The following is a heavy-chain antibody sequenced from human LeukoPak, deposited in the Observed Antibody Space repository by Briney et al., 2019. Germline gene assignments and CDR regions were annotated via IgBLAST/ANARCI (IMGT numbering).Heavy chain of an antibody. D-gene: IGHD3-10*01. J-gene: IGHJ4*02. CDR3: ARWRVPGYFDY. V-gene: IGHV3-66*02. CDR1: GFTVSNNY. Sequence: GGSLRLSCAASGFTVSNNYMSWVRQAPGKGLEWVSVIYTDGTTYYADSAKGRFTISRDNSKNTLYLQMNSLRAEDTAVYYCARWRVPGYFDYWGQGALVTVFS. CDR2: IYTDGTT.